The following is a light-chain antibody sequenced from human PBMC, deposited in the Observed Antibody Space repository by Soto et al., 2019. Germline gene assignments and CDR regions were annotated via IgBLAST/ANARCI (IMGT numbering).Light chain of an antibody. CDR1: QSVGSG. J-gene: IGKJ2*01. CDR2: GAS. Sequence: EIVMTQSPATLSVSPGGRATLSCRASQSVGSGLSWYQQKPGQAPRLLIYGASTRATGIPARFSGSGSGTEFTLTISSLQSEAYAVYYCQQYNNWPPYTFGQGPKVDIK. CDR3: QQYNNWPPYT. V-gene: IGKV3-15*01.